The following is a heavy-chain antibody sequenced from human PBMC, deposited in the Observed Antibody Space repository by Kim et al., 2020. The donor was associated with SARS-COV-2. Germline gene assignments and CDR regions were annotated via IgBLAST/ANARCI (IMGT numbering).Heavy chain of an antibody. J-gene: IGHJ4*02. Sequence: STNYNPSLKSRVTISLDTSKNQFSLILTSLTAADTAVYYCARLRWELLVDYWGQGSLVTVSA. CDR2: ST. CDR3: ARLRWELLVDY. V-gene: IGHV4-59*08. D-gene: IGHD1-26*01.